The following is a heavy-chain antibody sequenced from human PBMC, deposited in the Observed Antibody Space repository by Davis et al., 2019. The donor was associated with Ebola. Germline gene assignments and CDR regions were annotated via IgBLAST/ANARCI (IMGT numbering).Heavy chain of an antibody. CDR1: GYTFTSYG. Sequence: AASVKVSCKASGYTFTSYGISWVRQAPGQGLEWMGWISAYNGNTNYAQKLQDRVTMTTDTSTSTAYMELRSLRSDDTAVYYCARNSGWNYFYYSMDVWGQGTPVTVSS. CDR2: ISAYNGNT. CDR3: ARNSGWNYFYYSMDV. J-gene: IGHJ6*02. D-gene: IGHD6-19*01. V-gene: IGHV1-18*01.